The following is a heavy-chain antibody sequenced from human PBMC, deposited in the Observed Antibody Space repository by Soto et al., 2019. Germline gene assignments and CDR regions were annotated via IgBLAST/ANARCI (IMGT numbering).Heavy chain of an antibody. D-gene: IGHD5-18*01. V-gene: IGHV4-59*01. Sequence: SETLSLTCTVSGGSISSYYWSWIRQPPGKGLEWIGYIYYSGSTNYNPSLKSRVTISVDTSKNQFSLKLSSVTAADTAVYYCARMGYSYGYMSYYFDYWGQGTLVTVSS. CDR1: GGSISSYY. J-gene: IGHJ4*02. CDR3: ARMGYSYGYMSYYFDY. CDR2: IYYSGST.